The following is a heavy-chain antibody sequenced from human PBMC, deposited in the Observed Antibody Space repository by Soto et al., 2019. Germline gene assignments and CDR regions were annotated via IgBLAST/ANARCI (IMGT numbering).Heavy chain of an antibody. CDR1: GGTFSNDI. D-gene: IGHD5-12*01. CDR2: IIPLLDIA. Sequence: ASVKVSCKTSGGTFSNDIITWVRQAPGQGLEWMGRIIPLLDIANYAQKFQGRVTITADKSTSTAYMELNSLRSEDTAVYYCARDSPIGSTFSGYDAIDYWGQGTLVT. J-gene: IGHJ4*02. V-gene: IGHV1-69*04. CDR3: ARDSPIGSTFSGYDAIDY.